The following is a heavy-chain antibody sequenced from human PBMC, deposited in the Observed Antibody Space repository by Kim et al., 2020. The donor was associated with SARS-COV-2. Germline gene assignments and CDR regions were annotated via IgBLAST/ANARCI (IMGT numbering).Heavy chain of an antibody. J-gene: IGHJ3*02. CDR2: ISYSGSNK. CDR1: GFTFSSYG. CDR3: AKAFVIVCTICYVAFDI. Sequence: GGSLRLSCAASGFTFSSYGMHWVRQAPGKGLEWVAVISYSGSNKYYADSVKGRFTISRDNSKNTLYLQMNSLRAEDTAMYYCAKAFVIVCTICYVAFDIWGQGKVATVSS. V-gene: IGHV3-30*18. D-gene: IGHD2-2*01.